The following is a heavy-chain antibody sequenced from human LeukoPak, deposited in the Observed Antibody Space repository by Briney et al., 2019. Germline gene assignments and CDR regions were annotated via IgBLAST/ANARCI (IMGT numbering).Heavy chain of an antibody. CDR2: IYYSGST. CDR3: ASSSSWYGAV. D-gene: IGHD6-13*01. V-gene: IGHV4-59*01. CDR1: GGSISSYY. J-gene: IGHJ4*02. Sequence: PSETLSLTCTVSGGSISSYYWSWIRQPPGKGLEWIGYIYYSGSTNYNPSLKSRVTISVDTSKNQFSLKLSSVTAADTAMYYCASSSSWYGAVWGQGTLVTVSS.